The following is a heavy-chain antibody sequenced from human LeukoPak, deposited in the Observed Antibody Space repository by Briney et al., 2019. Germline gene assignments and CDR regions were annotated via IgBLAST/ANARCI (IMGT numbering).Heavy chain of an antibody. V-gene: IGHV1-8*03. CDR2: MNPNSGNT. CDR1: GYTFTSYD. Sequence: GASVKVSCKASGYTFTSYDINWVRQATGQGLEWMGWMNPNSGNTGYAQKFQGRVTITRNTSISTAYMELSSLRSEDTAVYYCAKEDTYYYDSSGYYPPGCFDYWGQGTLVTVSS. D-gene: IGHD3-22*01. J-gene: IGHJ4*02. CDR3: AKEDTYYYDSSGYYPPGCFDY.